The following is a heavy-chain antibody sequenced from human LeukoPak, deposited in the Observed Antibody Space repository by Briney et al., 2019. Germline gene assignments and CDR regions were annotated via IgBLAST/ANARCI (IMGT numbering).Heavy chain of an antibody. CDR1: GFTFSSYS. V-gene: IGHV3-48*01. J-gene: IGHJ4*02. Sequence: PGGSLRLSCAASGFTFSSYSMNWVRQAPGKGLEWVSHISSSSSTIYYADSVKGRFTISRDNAKNSLYLQMNSLRAEDTAVYYCAKSEAYSYGLIDYWGQGTLVTVSS. D-gene: IGHD5-18*01. CDR3: AKSEAYSYGLIDY. CDR2: ISSSSSTI.